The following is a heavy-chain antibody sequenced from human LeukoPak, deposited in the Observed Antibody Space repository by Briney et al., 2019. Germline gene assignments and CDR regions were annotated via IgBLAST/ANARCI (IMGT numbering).Heavy chain of an antibody. CDR1: GYSFTSNW. D-gene: IGHD6-13*01. CDR2: IYPGDSDT. J-gene: IGHJ6*03. CDR3: ARQGIAAAGIDYYYYYMDV. Sequence: GESLKISCKGSGYSFTSNWIGWVRQMPGKGLEWLGIIYPGDSDTRHSPSFQGQVTISADKSISTAYLQWSSLKASDTAMYYCARQGIAAAGIDYYYYYMDVWGKGTTVTISS. V-gene: IGHV5-51*01.